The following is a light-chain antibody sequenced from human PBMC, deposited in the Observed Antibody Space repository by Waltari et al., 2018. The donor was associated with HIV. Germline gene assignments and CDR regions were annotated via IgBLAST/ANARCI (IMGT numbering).Light chain of an antibody. V-gene: IGLV1-40*01. CDR3: QSSDIRLHGLWV. CDR2: ANS. J-gene: IGLJ3*02. CDR1: KSNIGAGHD. Sequence: QSLLTQPPSVSATPGQRLTISCTGNKSNIGAGHDVHWHRQLPGTAPRLLIFANSNRPSGVPDRISGSKSTASASLAITGLQAEDEGYYYCQSSDIRLHGLWVFGGGTKVTVL.